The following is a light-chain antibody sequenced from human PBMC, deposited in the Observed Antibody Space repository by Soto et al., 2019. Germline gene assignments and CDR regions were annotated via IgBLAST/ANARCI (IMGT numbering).Light chain of an antibody. J-gene: IGKJ4*01. CDR2: KAS. Sequence: DIQMTQSPSTLSAFVGDRVTITCRASQSISTWLAWYQQKPGKVPKLLIFKASSLQSGVPSRFSGSGSGTDFTLTISSLQPDDFATYYCQQSYGTPPTFGGGTKVGMK. V-gene: IGKV1-5*03. CDR1: QSISTW. CDR3: QQSYGTPPT.